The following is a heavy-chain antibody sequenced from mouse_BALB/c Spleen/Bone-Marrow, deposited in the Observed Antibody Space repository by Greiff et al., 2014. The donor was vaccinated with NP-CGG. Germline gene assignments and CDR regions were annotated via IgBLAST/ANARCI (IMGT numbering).Heavy chain of an antibody. Sequence: VPLKESGPELVKPGASVKMSCKASGYTFTDYYMKWVKQRPGKGLEWIGDINPNNGDTFYNQKFKGKATLTVDKSSSTAYMQLNSLTSEDSAVYYCASSYYGNPWFAYWGQGTLVTVSA. CDR2: INPNNGDT. D-gene: IGHD2-10*01. V-gene: IGHV1-26*01. CDR1: GYTFTDYY. CDR3: ASSYYGNPWFAY. J-gene: IGHJ3*01.